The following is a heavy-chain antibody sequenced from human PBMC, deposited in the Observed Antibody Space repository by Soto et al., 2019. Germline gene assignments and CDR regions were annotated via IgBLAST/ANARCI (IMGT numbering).Heavy chain of an antibody. D-gene: IGHD3-22*01. Sequence: PSETLSLTCTVSGGSISSSSYYWGWIRQPPGKGLEWIGSIYYSGSTYYNPSLKSRVTISVDTSKNQFSLKLSSVTAADTAVYYCGSGRYYYYYYYGMDVWGQGTTVTVSS. CDR2: IYYSGST. CDR3: GSGRYYYYYYYGMDV. CDR1: GGSISSSSYY. J-gene: IGHJ6*02. V-gene: IGHV4-39*01.